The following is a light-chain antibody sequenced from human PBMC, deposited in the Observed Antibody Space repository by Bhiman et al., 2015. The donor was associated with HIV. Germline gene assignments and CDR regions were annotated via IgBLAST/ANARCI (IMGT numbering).Light chain of an antibody. CDR2: EVN. CDR3: CSYAGSATWV. CDR1: SSDVGGYNY. V-gene: IGLV2-23*02. Sequence: QSALTQPASVSGSPGQSITISCTGTSSDVGGYNYVSWYQQHPGKAPKLVIYEVNQRPSGVSNRFSGSESGNTASLTISGLQAEDEADYHCCSYAGSATWVFGGGTKLTVL. J-gene: IGLJ3*02.